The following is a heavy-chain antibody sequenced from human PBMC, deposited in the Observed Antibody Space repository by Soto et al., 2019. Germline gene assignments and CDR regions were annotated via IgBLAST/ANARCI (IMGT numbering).Heavy chain of an antibody. V-gene: IGHV3-7*03. CDR2: INQDGSEK. D-gene: IGHD6-19*01. CDR3: AKGHSSGWPYYDY. J-gene: IGHJ4*02. Sequence: PGGSLRLSCAASGFTFSSYWMSWVRQAPGKGLEWVARINQDGSEKYYVDSVKGRFTISRDNAKNSLYLQMNSLRAEDTAVYYCAKGHSSGWPYYDYWGQGTLVTVSS. CDR1: GFTFSSYW.